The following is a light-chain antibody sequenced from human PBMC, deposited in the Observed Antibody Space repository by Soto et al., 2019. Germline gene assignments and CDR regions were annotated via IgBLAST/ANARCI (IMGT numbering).Light chain of an antibody. V-gene: IGKV1-8*01. CDR3: QQYSRPQLT. CDR1: QGISSY. Sequence: AIRMTQSPSSFSASTGDRVTITCRASQGISSYLAWFQQNPGKAPKLLIYAAYTLQSGVPSRFSGSGSVTDFTLTVSCLQSEDFATYYCQQYSRPQLTFGGGTKVEIK. CDR2: AAY. J-gene: IGKJ4*01.